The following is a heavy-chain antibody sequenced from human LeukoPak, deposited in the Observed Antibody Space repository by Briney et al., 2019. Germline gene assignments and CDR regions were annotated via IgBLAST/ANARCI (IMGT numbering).Heavy chain of an antibody. CDR1: GFTFSSYG. Sequence: GGSLRLSCAASGFTFSSYGMHWVRQAPDKGLEWVAVISYDGSNKDYADSVKGRFTISRDNSKNTLYLQMNSQRADDTAVYYCAKEHYYDSGSYPDYWGQGTLVTVSS. V-gene: IGHV3-30*18. CDR3: AKEHYYDSGSYPDY. D-gene: IGHD3-10*01. CDR2: ISYDGSNK. J-gene: IGHJ4*02.